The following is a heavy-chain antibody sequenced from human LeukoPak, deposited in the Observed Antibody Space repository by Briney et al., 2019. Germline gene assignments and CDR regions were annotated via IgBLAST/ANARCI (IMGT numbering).Heavy chain of an antibody. CDR2: ISYDGSNK. D-gene: IGHD6-19*01. V-gene: IGHV3-30*18. CDR3: AKDWARSGWMTYYFDY. J-gene: IGHJ4*02. Sequence: PGGSLRLSCAAAGFTFSSYGMHWVRQAPGKGLEWVAVISYDGSNKYYADSVKGRFTSSRDNSKNTLYLQMNSLRAESTAVYYCAKDWARSGWMTYYFDYWGQGTLGTVSS. CDR1: GFTFSSYG.